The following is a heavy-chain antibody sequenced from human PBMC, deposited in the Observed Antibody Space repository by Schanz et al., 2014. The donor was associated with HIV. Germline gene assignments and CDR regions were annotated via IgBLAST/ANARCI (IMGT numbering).Heavy chain of an antibody. J-gene: IGHJ4*02. D-gene: IGHD3-10*01. Sequence: QVQLVQSGAEVKKPGASVKVSCEASGYTFTNYAISWVRQAPGQGLEWMGGINPNSGGTKSAQKFQGRVTMTRDTSISTAYMELRSLRSDDTAIYYCASYGGGYWGQGTLVTVSS. CDR2: INPNSGGT. CDR3: ASYGGGY. V-gene: IGHV1-2*02. CDR1: GYTFTNYA.